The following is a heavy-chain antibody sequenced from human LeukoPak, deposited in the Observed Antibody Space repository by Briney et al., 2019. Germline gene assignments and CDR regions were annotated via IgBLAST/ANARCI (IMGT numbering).Heavy chain of an antibody. CDR2: IYPGDSDT. D-gene: IGHD4-17*01. J-gene: IGHJ5*02. CDR1: GYSFTSYW. CDR3: ARQLKYDYGDYWFDP. Sequence: GESLLISSQGSGYSFTSYWIGWVRQMPGKGLEWMGIIYPGDSDTRYSPSFQGQVTISADKSISTAYLQWSSLKASDTAMYYCARQLKYDYGDYWFDPWGQGTLVTVSS. V-gene: IGHV5-51*01.